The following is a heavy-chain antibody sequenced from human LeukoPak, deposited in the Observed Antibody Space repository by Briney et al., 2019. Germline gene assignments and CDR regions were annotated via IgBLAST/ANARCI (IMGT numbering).Heavy chain of an antibody. CDR2: IKSDGKT. CDR1: GFTFSSYW. J-gene: IGHJ1*01. V-gene: IGHV3-74*01. CDR3: ARAPSEIGGYYPEYFRH. Sequence: GGSLRLSCAASGFTFSSYWMHWVRHAPGKGLVWVSRIKSDGKTNYADSVKGRFTISRDNAKNTVSLQMNSLRAEDTGVYYCARAPSEIGGYYPEYFRHWGQGSLVTVSS. D-gene: IGHD3-22*01.